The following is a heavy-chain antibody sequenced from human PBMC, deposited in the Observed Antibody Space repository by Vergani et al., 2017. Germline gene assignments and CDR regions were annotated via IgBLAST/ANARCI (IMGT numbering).Heavy chain of an antibody. CDR1: GYSFTSYW. V-gene: IGHV5-10-1*03. J-gene: IGHJ6*02. CDR2: IYPSDSHI. Sequence: EAQLVQSGAEVKKPGESLRISCKGSGYSFTSYWISWVRQMPGKGLEWMGRIYPSDSHINYSPSFQGHVTISAEKSISTAYLQWSSLKASDTAMYYCARLKSSIWYTPRVYYYYGMDVWGQGTTVTVSS. CDR3: ARLKSSIWYTPRVYYYYGMDV. D-gene: IGHD6-13*01.